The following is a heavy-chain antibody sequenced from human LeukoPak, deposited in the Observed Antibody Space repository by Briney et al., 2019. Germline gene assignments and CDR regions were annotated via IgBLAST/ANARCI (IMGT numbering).Heavy chain of an antibody. Sequence: PSETLSLTCAVYGGSFSGYYWSWIRQPPGKGLEWIGEINHSGSTNYNPSLKSRVTISVDTSKNQFSLKLSSVTAADTAVYYCARRHGVTAIHTDWYFDFWGRGVLVTVSS. CDR3: ARRHGVTAIHTDWYFDF. CDR2: INHSGST. D-gene: IGHD2-21*02. CDR1: GGSFSGYY. J-gene: IGHJ2*01. V-gene: IGHV4-34*01.